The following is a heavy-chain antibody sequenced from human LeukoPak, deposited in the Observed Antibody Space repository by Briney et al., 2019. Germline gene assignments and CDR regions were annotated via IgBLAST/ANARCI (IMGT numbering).Heavy chain of an antibody. J-gene: IGHJ4*02. CDR1: GGSISGYY. CDR2: IYYSGST. D-gene: IGHD6-6*01. CDR3: ARHRIIAAIGAFDS. Sequence: SETLSLTCTVSGGSISGYYWSWIRQPPGTGLEWIGYIYYSGSTSYNPSLKSRVTISVDTSKNQFSLKLSSVTAADTAVYYCARHRIIAAIGAFDSWGQGTLVTVSS. V-gene: IGHV4-59*08.